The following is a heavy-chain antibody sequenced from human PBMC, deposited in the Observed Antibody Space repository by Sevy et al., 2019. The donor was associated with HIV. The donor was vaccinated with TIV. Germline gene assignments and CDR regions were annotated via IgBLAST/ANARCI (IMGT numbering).Heavy chain of an antibody. CDR3: PSTYGSGSQCTFY. J-gene: IGHJ4*02. Sequence: ASVKVSCKASGYTFTGYYMHWVRQAPGQGLEWMGWINPNSGGTNYAQKFQGSVTMTRDTSISTAYMELSRLRSDDTTVYYCPSTYGSGSQCTFYWGQGTLVTVSS. CDR1: GYTFTGYY. V-gene: IGHV1-2*02. CDR2: INPNSGGT. D-gene: IGHD3-10*01.